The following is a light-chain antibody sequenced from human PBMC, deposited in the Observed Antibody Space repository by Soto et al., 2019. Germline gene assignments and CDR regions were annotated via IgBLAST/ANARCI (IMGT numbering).Light chain of an antibody. Sequence: DIVITPSPDSLAVSLGDRATISCKSSQSLLYNNKNYLAWYQQKPGQPPKLPLYWASTRASGVPDRFTGSRSETDYTLTISSLQPEDVAVYFCQQYYSNPRTFGQGTKLEIK. CDR3: QQYYSNPRT. J-gene: IGKJ2*01. CDR2: WAS. V-gene: IGKV4-1*01. CDR1: QSLLYNNKNY.